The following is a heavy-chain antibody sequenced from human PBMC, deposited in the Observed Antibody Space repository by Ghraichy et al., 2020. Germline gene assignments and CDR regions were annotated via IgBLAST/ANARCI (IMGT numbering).Heavy chain of an antibody. CDR2: IKQDGSEK. CDR3: ARNGPVVVAATKLDY. J-gene: IGHJ4*02. V-gene: IGHV3-7*01. Sequence: GGSLRLSCAASGFTFSSYWMSWVRQAPGKGLEWVANIKQDGSEKYYVDSVKGRFTISRDNAKNSLYLQMNSLRAEDTAVYYCARNGPVVVAATKLDYWGQGTLVTVSS. D-gene: IGHD2-15*01. CDR1: GFTFSSYW.